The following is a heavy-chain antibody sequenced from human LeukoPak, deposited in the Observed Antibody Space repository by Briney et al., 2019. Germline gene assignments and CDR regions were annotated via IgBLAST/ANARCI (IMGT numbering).Heavy chain of an antibody. CDR1: GFTFTTYA. CDR3: AKINRRDGYNYDSFDY. V-gene: IGHV3-23*01. J-gene: IGHJ4*02. D-gene: IGHD5-24*01. Sequence: GGSLRLSCAASGFTFTTYAMSWVRQAPGKGLEWVSAISDGGTTTYYADSVNGRFTISRDSLKNTLYLHMNSLRAEDTAVYYCAKINRRDGYNYDSFDYWGQGTLVTVSS. CDR2: ISDGGTTT.